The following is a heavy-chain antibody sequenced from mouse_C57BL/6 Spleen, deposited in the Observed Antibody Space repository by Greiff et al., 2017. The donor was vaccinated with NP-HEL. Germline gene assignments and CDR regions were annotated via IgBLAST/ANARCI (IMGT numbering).Heavy chain of an antibody. Sequence: QVQLKQPGAELVRPGSSVKLSCKASGYTFTSYWMHWVKQRPIQGLEWIGNIDPSDSETHYNQKFKDKATLTVDKSSSTAYMQLSSLTSEDSAVYYCARIDPAAAMDYWGQGTSVTVSS. V-gene: IGHV1-52*01. J-gene: IGHJ4*01. CDR2: IDPSDSET. CDR1: GYTFTSYW. CDR3: ARIDPAAAMDY.